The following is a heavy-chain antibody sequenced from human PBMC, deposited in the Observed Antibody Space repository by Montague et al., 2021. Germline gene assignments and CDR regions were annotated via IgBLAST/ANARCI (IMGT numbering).Heavy chain of an antibody. V-gene: IGHV4-39*01. Sequence: SETLSLTCTVSGGSTSSTSYYWGWIRQPLGKELEFIGVIYYNGSTYHNPSLKSRVTVSIDTSKNQFSLKLISVTAADTAVYFCARSLYCKGGSCYSGFDPWGQGTLVTVSS. CDR2: IYYNGST. CDR3: ARSLYCKGGSCYSGFDP. CDR1: GGSTSSTSYY. J-gene: IGHJ5*02. D-gene: IGHD2-15*01.